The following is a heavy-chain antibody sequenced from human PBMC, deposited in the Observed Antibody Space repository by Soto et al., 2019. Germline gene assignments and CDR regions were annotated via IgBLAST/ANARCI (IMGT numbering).Heavy chain of an antibody. D-gene: IGHD6-19*01. J-gene: IGHJ4*02. CDR3: ARDLLAVAGNDY. V-gene: IGHV4-39*07. CDR1: GSAVTGRRYR. CDR2: IYYSGST. Sequence: SEMLCSTDSFCGSAVTGRRYRRRWIGQPPGKGLEWIGSIYYSGSTYYNPSLKSRVTISVDTSKNQFSLKLSSVTAADTAVYYCARDLLAVAGNDYWGQGTLVTVSS.